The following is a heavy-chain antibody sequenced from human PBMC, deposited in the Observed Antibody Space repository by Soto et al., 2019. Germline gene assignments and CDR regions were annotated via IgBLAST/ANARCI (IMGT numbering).Heavy chain of an antibody. J-gene: IGHJ4*02. Sequence: VHLVQSGAEVKKPGASVKVSCKGSGYDFTTYGITWVRQAPGQGLEWMAWICAHNGNTDYAQKLQGRVTVTRDTSTSTAYMELRSLRSDDTAMYYCARGRYGDYWGQGALVTVSS. V-gene: IGHV1-18*01. CDR3: ARGRYGDY. D-gene: IGHD1-1*01. CDR1: GYDFTTYG. CDR2: ICAHNGNT.